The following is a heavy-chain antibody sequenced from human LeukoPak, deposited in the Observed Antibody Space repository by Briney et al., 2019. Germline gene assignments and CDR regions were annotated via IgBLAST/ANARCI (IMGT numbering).Heavy chain of an antibody. CDR2: INPNSGGT. J-gene: IGHJ6*02. D-gene: IGHD2-15*01. V-gene: IGHV1-2*04. CDR1: GYTFTGYY. CDR3: ARDLNYCSGGSCYSDYYYGMDV. Sequence: ASVKVSCKASGYTFTGYYMHWVRQAPGQGLEWMGWINPNSGGTNYAQKFQGWVTMTRDTSISTAYMELSRLRSDDTAVYYCARDLNYCSGGSCYSDYYYGMDVWGQGTTVTVSS.